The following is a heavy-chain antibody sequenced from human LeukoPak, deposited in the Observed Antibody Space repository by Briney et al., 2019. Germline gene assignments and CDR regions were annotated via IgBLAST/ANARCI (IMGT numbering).Heavy chain of an antibody. V-gene: IGHV3-30*01. J-gene: IGHJ5*02. CDR2: ISNDGTNK. CDR1: GWVFSRYA. CDR3: ARDNDTDYTSSPGWFDT. Sequence: WGSLRVSCVAPGWVFSRYALNGVRQARGKGVAGVAVISNDGTNKYYVDSVRGRLTIPRDNSKNKVVVQMNSLRPEDTAVYYCARDNDTDYTSSPGWFDTWGQGTLVTVSS. D-gene: IGHD4-11*01.